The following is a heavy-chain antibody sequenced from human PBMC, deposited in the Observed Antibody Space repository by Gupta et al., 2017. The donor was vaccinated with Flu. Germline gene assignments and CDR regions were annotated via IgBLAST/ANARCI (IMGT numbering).Heavy chain of an antibody. D-gene: IGHD1-7*01. Sequence: EVQLLESGGGLVQPGGSLRLSCAASGFTFSSYAMSWVRQAPGKGLEWVSAISGSGGSTYYADSVKGRFTISRDNSKNTLYLQMNSLRAEDTAVYYCAINWNYVLGRDYWGQGTLVTVSS. CDR1: GFTFSSYA. J-gene: IGHJ4*02. V-gene: IGHV3-23*01. CDR2: ISGSGGST. CDR3: AINWNYVLGRDY.